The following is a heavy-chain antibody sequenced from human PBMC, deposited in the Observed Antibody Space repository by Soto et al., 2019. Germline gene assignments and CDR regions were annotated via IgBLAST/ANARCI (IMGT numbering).Heavy chain of an antibody. V-gene: IGHV3-11*01. Sequence: GGSLRLSCAASGFTFSDYYMSWIRQAPGKGLEWVSYISSSGSTIYYADSVKGRFTISRDNAKNSLYLQMNSLRAEDTAVYYCARVSVQFGELHDAFDIWGQGTMVTVSS. CDR2: ISSSGSTI. J-gene: IGHJ3*02. D-gene: IGHD3-10*01. CDR1: GFTFSDYY. CDR3: ARVSVQFGELHDAFDI.